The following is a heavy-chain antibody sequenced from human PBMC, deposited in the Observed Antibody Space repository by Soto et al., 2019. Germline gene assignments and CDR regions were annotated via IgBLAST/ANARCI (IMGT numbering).Heavy chain of an antibody. V-gene: IGHV5-51*01. D-gene: IGHD6-19*01. CDR3: ARQDGSALYYFDY. J-gene: IGHJ4*02. CDR2: IYPGDPDT. Sequence: PGESLKISCXGSGYRFTSYWIAWVRQMPGKGLEWMGIIYPGDPDTRYSPSFQGQVSISADKSISTAYLQWSSLKASDTAMYYCARQDGSALYYFDYWGQGTLVTVSS. CDR1: GYRFTSYW.